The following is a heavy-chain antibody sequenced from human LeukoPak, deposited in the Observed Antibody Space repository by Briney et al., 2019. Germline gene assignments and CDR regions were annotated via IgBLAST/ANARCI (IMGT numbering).Heavy chain of an antibody. V-gene: IGHV3-23*01. J-gene: IGHJ4*02. CDR3: AKGPLIEVAGTTWDY. D-gene: IGHD6-19*01. CDR1: GFTFSSYS. CDR2: ISGGGGST. Sequence: GGSLRLSCAASGFTFSSYSMNWVRQAPGKGLEWVSAISGGGGSTYYADSVKGRFTISRDNSKNTLHLQMNSLRADDTAVYYCAKGPLIEVAGTTWDYWGQGTLVTVPS.